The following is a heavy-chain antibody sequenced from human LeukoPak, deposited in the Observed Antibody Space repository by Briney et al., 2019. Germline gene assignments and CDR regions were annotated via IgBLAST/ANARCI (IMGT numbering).Heavy chain of an antibody. D-gene: IGHD5-12*01. CDR3: ARVEGGGGDSGYDYFDY. Sequence: PSETLSLTCSVSGGSISSRSYYWGWIRPPPGKGLEWIGSIYYSGSTYYNPSLKSRVTISVDTSKNQFSLKLSSVTAADTAVYYCARVEGGGGDSGYDYFDYWGQGTLVTVSS. CDR1: GGSISSRSYY. CDR2: IYYSGST. J-gene: IGHJ4*02. V-gene: IGHV4-39*01.